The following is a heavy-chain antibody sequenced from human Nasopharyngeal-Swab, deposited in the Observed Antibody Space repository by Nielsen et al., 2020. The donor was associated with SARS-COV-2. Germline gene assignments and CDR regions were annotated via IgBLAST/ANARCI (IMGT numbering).Heavy chain of an antibody. D-gene: IGHD2-15*01. CDR2: IRSKGINYAT. CDR3: TRCGGGCYSGRDY. Sequence: GESLKISCAASGFTFSDSAIHWVRQASGEGLEWVARIRSKGINYATAYSASVKGRFIIFRDDPTNTAYLQMNSLKTEDTAMYYCTRCGGGCYSGRDYWGQGTLVTVSS. CDR1: GFTFSDSA. V-gene: IGHV3-73*01. J-gene: IGHJ4*02.